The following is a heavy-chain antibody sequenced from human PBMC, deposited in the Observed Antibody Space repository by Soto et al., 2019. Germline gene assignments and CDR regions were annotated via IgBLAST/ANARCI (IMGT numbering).Heavy chain of an antibody. D-gene: IGHD3-3*01. Sequence: SETLSLTCTVSGGSIDSGDYYWSWIRQPPGKGLEWIGYVYYSGTTNYNPFLKSRVTLSLDKSKNQFSLKLSSVTAADTAVYYCARSSGFWSGYYTRDYYYYGMDVWGQGTTVTVSS. CDR1: GGSIDSGDYY. CDR2: VYYSGTT. CDR3: ARSSGFWSGYYTRDYYYYGMDV. V-gene: IGHV4-61*08. J-gene: IGHJ6*02.